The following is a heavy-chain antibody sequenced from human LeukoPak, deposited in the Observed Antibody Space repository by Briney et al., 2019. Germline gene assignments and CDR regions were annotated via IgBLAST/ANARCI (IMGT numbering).Heavy chain of an antibody. Sequence: ASVKVSCKASGGTFSSYAISWVRQAPGQGLEWMGGIIPIFGTANYAQKFQGRVTITTDESTSTAYMELSSLRSADTAVYYCASYGSRGAFDIWGQGTMVTVSS. CDR3: ASYGSRGAFDI. V-gene: IGHV1-69*05. CDR1: GGTFSSYA. CDR2: IIPIFGTA. J-gene: IGHJ3*02. D-gene: IGHD4-17*01.